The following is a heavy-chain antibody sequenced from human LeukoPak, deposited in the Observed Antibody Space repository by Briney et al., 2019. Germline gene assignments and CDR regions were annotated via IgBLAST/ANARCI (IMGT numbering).Heavy chain of an antibody. D-gene: IGHD1-26*01. Sequence: SETLSLTCTVSGGSISSYYWSWIRQPPGKGLEWIGYIYYRGSTNYNPSLKSRVTISVDTSKNQFSLKLSSVTAADTAVYYCARVGGSFLFDYWGQGTLVTVSS. CDR3: ARVGGSFLFDY. J-gene: IGHJ4*02. CDR2: IYYRGST. V-gene: IGHV4-59*01. CDR1: GGSISSYY.